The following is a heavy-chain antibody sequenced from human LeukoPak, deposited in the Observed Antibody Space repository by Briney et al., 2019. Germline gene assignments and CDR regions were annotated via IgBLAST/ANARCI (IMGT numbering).Heavy chain of an antibody. V-gene: IGHV3-7*01. Sequence: PGGSLRLSCAASGFTFSTYWMTWVRQDPGKGLEWVANINQDGSKKYYVDSVKGRFTISRDNAKNSLYLQMNSPRAEDTAVYYCARDAPPCDFWGQGTLVTLS. CDR2: INQDGSKK. J-gene: IGHJ4*02. CDR3: ARDAPPCDF. CDR1: GFTFSTYW.